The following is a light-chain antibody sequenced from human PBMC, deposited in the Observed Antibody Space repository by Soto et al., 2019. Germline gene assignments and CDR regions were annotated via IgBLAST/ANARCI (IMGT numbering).Light chain of an antibody. CDR2: DAS. Sequence: EIVLTQSPATLSLSPGDGATLSCRASQSISTSLAWYQQKPGQAPRLVIYDASNRATGIPARFSGSGSGTVFTLDISSLDPEDFAVYYCQQRRDWPITFGQGTRLEIK. CDR1: QSISTS. CDR3: QQRRDWPIT. J-gene: IGKJ5*01. V-gene: IGKV3-11*01.